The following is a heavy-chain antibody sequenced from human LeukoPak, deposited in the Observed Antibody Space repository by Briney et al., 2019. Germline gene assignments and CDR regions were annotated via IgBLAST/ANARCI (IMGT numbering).Heavy chain of an antibody. CDR3: AKGLDYGGNWGLFDY. J-gene: IGHJ4*02. CDR1: GFTFSSYA. CDR2: ISGSGGST. V-gene: IGHV3-23*01. D-gene: IGHD4-23*01. Sequence: GGSLRLSCAASGFTFSSYAMSWVRQAPGKGLEWVSAISGSGGSTYYADSVKGRFTISRDNSKNTLYLQMNSLRAEDTAVYYCAKGLDYGGNWGLFDYWGQGTLVTVSS.